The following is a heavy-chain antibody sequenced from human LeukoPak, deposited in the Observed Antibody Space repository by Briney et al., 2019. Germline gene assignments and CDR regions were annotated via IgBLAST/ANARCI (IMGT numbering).Heavy chain of an antibody. CDR2: ISGSGGTT. J-gene: IGHJ4*02. Sequence: GGSLRLSCAASAFTFSSFAMSWVRQAPGKGLEWVSVISGSGGTTYYADSLKGRFTISRDNSKNTLYLQMNSLRADDTAVHYCAKCPTSSTACYTGDYWGQGTLVTVSS. CDR3: AKCPTSSTACYTGDY. CDR1: AFTFSSFA. D-gene: IGHD2-2*02. V-gene: IGHV3-23*01.